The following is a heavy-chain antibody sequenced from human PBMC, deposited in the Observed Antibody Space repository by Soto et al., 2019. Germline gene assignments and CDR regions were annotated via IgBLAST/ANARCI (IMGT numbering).Heavy chain of an antibody. CDR1: GFTFSSYA. Sequence: EVQLLESGGGLVQPGGSLRLSCAASGFTFSSYAMSWVHQAPGKGLEWVSTFRGTGDGTYYADSVRGRFTVSRDNSKNTLYLQMNGLRGGDTAVYYCAKGPDPGAFDIWGQGTMVTVSS. D-gene: IGHD3-10*01. V-gene: IGHV3-23*01. CDR2: FRGTGDGT. CDR3: AKGPDPGAFDI. J-gene: IGHJ3*02.